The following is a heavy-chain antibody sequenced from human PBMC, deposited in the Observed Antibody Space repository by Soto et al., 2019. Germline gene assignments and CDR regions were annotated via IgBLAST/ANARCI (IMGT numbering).Heavy chain of an antibody. J-gene: IGHJ1*01. V-gene: IGHV4-39*01. Sequence: SETLSLTCTVSGGSISSSSYYWGWIRQPPGKGLEWIGSIYYSGSTYYNPSLKSRVTISVDTSKNQFSLKLSSVTAADTAVYYCARLGYDFWSGEGTEFQHWGQGTLVTVS. CDR1: GGSISSSSYY. CDR3: ARLGYDFWSGEGTEFQH. D-gene: IGHD3-3*01. CDR2: IYYSGST.